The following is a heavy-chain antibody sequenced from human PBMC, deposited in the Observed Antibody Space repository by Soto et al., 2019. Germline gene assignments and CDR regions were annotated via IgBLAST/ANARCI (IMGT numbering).Heavy chain of an antibody. Sequence: QVRLQESGPGLVEPSETLSLTCTVSGGSISPSYWNWVRQPPGKRLELIGCSYYTGNTYYNPSLKSRVTIARGTTSTHSSLEVTSVTAADTAVYCCAAGLAPKTVGYWGRGTLVTVSS. V-gene: IGHV4-59*01. CDR1: GGSISPSY. CDR3: AAGLAPKTVGY. J-gene: IGHJ4*02. D-gene: IGHD4-17*01. CDR2: SYYTGNT.